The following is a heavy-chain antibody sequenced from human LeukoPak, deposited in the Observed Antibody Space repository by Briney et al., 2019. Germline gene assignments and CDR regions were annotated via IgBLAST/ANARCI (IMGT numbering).Heavy chain of an antibody. Sequence: GGSLRLSCAASGFTFDDYAMHWVRHAPGKGLEWVSGISWNSGSIGYADSVKGRFTISRDNAKNSLYLQMNSLRAEDTALYYCAKAMGYSGYDSFDYWGQGTLVTVSS. V-gene: IGHV3-9*01. CDR2: ISWNSGSI. J-gene: IGHJ4*02. CDR3: AKAMGYSGYDSFDY. D-gene: IGHD5-12*01. CDR1: GFTFDDYA.